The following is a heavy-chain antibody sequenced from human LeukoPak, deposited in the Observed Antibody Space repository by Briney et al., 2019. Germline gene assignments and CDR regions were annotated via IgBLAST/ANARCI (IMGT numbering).Heavy chain of an antibody. CDR1: GGSISSYY. J-gene: IGHJ5*02. D-gene: IGHD6-13*01. V-gene: IGHV4-59*01. CDR3: ARGTLYSSSWYGGNWFDP. CDR2: IYYSGST. Sequence: SGTLSLTCTVSGGSISSYYWSWIRQPPGKGLEWIGYIYYSGSTNYNPSLKSRVTISVDTSKNQFSLKLSSVTAADTAVYYCARGTLYSSSWYGGNWFDPWGRGTLVTVSS.